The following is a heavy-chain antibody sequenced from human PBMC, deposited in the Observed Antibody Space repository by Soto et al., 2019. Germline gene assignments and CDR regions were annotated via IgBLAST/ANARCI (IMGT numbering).Heavy chain of an antibody. CDR3: VRVPTGGYAFSLDDY. V-gene: IGHV3-74*01. Sequence: EVQLVESGGGLVQPGGSLRLSCAASGFTFSSYWMHWVRQAPGKGLVWVSRINSDGSSTTYADSVKGRFTISRDNAKNTLYLQMNSLRAKDTAVYYCVRVPTGGYAFSLDDYWGQGTLVTVSS. CDR1: GFTFSSYW. D-gene: IGHD5-12*01. J-gene: IGHJ4*02. CDR2: INSDGSST.